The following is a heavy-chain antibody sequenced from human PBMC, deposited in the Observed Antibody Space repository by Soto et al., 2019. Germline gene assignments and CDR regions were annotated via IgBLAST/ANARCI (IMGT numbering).Heavy chain of an antibody. CDR3: AREHYDIEKGTFHI. Sequence: QVQLVQSGAEVKKPGSSVKVSCKASGGTFSSYAISWVRQAPGQGLEWMGGIIPIFGTANYAQKFQGRVTITADESTSTAYMELSSLRSEDTAVYYCAREHYDIEKGTFHIWGQGTMVTVSS. CDR2: IIPIFGTA. CDR1: GGTFSSYA. D-gene: IGHD3-22*01. J-gene: IGHJ3*02. V-gene: IGHV1-69*01.